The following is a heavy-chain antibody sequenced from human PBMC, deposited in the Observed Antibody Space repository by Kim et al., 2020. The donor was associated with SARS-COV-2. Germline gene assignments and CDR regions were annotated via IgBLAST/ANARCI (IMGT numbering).Heavy chain of an antibody. CDR2: IWYDGSKK. J-gene: IGHJ4*02. CDR3: ARGMGLGELFAADFDY. V-gene: IGHV3-33*01. D-gene: IGHD3-10*01. Sequence: GGSLRLSCATSGFNFSNFGMHWVRQAPGRGLEWVAVIWYDGSKKFYAESVKGRFTISRDISKNTLYLRMISLRVADTALYYCARGMGLGELFAADFDYWGQGILVTVSS. CDR1: GFNFSNFG.